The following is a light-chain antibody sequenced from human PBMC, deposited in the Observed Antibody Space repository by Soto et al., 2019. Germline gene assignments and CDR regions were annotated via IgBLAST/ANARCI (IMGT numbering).Light chain of an antibody. J-gene: IGLJ1*01. CDR1: SSDVGRYNY. V-gene: IGLV2-14*01. Sequence: QSALTQPASVSGSPGQSITISCTGTSSDVGRYNYVSWYQQHPGKAPKLIIYGVTNRPSGISNRFSGSKSGSTASLTISGLQPEDEANYYCTSYTTTSTYVFGTGTKLTVL. CDR3: TSYTTTSTYV. CDR2: GVT.